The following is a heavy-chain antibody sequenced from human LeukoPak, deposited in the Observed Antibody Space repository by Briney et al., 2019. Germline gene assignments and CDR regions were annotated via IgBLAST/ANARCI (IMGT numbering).Heavy chain of an antibody. CDR1: GGTIRSNY. CDR3: ARVVVQGAFDI. Sequence: PSETLSLTCTVSGGTIRSNYWSWVRQPPGKGLEWIGYIYYSGGTSYNPSLKSRVTISVDTSNDQFSLKLSSVTAADTAVYFCARVVVQGAFDIWGLGTMVTVSS. J-gene: IGHJ3*02. V-gene: IGHV4-59*01. CDR2: IYYSGGT. D-gene: IGHD2-2*01.